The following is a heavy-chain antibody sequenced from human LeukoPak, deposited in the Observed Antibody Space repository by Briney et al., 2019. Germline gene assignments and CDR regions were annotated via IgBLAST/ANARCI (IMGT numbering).Heavy chain of an antibody. J-gene: IGHJ4*01. V-gene: IGHV4-59*01. Sequence: SETLSLTCTVSGGSISSYYWSWIRQPPGKGLEWIGYIYYSGSTNYNPSLKSRVTISVDTSKNQFSLRLSSVTAADTAVYYCARTYYDILTGXIIDYWGXGTLVTVS. CDR2: IYYSGST. CDR3: ARTYYDILTGXIIDY. D-gene: IGHD3-9*01. CDR1: GGSISSYY.